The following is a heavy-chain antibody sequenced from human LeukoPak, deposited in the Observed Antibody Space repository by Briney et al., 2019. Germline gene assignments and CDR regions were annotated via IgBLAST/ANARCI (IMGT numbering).Heavy chain of an antibody. D-gene: IGHD2-21*02. J-gene: IGHJ3*02. CDR1: GGSISSSSYY. CDR2: IYYSGST. V-gene: IGHV4-61*01. CDR3: ARRRDKEEIDI. Sequence: PSETLSLTCTVSGGSISSSSYYWSWVRQPPGKGLEWIGYIYYSGSTDYNPSLKSRVTISVDTSKNQFSLKLSSVTAADTAVYYCARRRDKEEIDIWGQGTMVTVSS.